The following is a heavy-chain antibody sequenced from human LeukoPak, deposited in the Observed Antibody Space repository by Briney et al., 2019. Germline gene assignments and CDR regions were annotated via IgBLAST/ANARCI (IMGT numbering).Heavy chain of an antibody. Sequence: GGSLRLSCAASGFTFSSYAMSWVRQAPGKGLEWVAIIKQDGSERYYVDSVKGRFTISRDNAKNSLYLQMNSLRAEDTAVYYCATGYYYDTGGWGQGTLVTVSS. V-gene: IGHV3-7*01. CDR2: IKQDGSER. CDR3: ATGYYYDTGG. D-gene: IGHD3-22*01. CDR1: GFTFSSYA. J-gene: IGHJ4*02.